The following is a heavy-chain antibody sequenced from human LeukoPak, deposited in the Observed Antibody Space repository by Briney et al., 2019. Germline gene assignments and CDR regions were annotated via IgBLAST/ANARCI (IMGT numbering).Heavy chain of an antibody. CDR3: ARVEYSYGYSDY. V-gene: IGHV3-74*01. CDR2: ISSDGSST. D-gene: IGHD5-18*01. CDR1: GFTFSSYW. Sequence: PGGSLRLSCAASGFTFSSYWMHWVRQAPGKGLVWVSRISSDGSSTTYADSVKGRFTISRDNANALYLQMNGLRAEDTAIYYCARVEYSYGYSDYWGQGTLVTVSS. J-gene: IGHJ4*02.